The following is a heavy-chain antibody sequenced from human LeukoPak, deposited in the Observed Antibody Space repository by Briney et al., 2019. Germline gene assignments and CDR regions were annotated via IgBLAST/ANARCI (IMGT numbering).Heavy chain of an antibody. J-gene: IGHJ5*02. CDR2: FDPEDGET. D-gene: IGHD2-15*01. CDR3: ATDLPRIWGYCSGGSCLFDP. V-gene: IGHV1-24*01. Sequence: ASVKVSCKVSGYTLTELSMHWVRQAPGKGLEWMGGFDPEDGETICAQKFQGRVTMTEDTSTDTAYMELSSLRSEDTAVYYCATDLPRIWGYCSGGSCLFDPWGQGTLVTVSS. CDR1: GYTLTELS.